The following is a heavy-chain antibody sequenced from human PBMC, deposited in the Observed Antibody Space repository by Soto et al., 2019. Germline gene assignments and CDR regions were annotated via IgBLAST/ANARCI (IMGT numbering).Heavy chain of an antibody. CDR3: ARDSGTNYFDY. V-gene: IGHV3-21*01. CDR1: GFTFSGYS. Sequence: GGSLRLSCAASGFTFSGYSMNWVRQAPGKGLEWVSSISSSSSYVYYADSVKGRFTISRDNAKNSLYLQMNSLRAEDTAVYYCARDSGTNYFDYWGQGTLVTVSS. J-gene: IGHJ4*02. CDR2: ISSSSSYV. D-gene: IGHD1-1*01.